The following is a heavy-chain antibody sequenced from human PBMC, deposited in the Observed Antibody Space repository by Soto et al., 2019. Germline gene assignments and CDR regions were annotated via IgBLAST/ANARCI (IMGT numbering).Heavy chain of an antibody. CDR3: AIPAAMDSSYGMDV. V-gene: IGHV4-31*03. D-gene: IGHD2-2*01. Sequence: PSETLSLTCTVSGGSISSGVYYWSWIRQHPGKGLEWIGYIYYSGSTYYNPSLKSRVTISVDTSKNQFSLKLSSVTAADTAVYYCAIPAAMDSSYGMDVWGQGTTVTVSS. J-gene: IGHJ6*02. CDR2: IYYSGST. CDR1: GGSISSGVYY.